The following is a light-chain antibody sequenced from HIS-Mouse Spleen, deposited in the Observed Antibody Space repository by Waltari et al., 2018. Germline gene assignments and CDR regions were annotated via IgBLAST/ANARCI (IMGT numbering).Light chain of an antibody. V-gene: IGLV2-14*03. CDR2: DVS. CDR3: SSYTSSSTPNWV. Sequence: QSALTQPASVSGSPGQSITISCTGTSSDVGGYNYVSWYQQHPGKAPKLLIYDVSNRTSGVSNRFSGAKSGNTASLTISGLQAEDEAEYYCSSYTSSSTPNWVFGGGTKLTVL. CDR1: SSDVGGYNY. J-gene: IGLJ3*02.